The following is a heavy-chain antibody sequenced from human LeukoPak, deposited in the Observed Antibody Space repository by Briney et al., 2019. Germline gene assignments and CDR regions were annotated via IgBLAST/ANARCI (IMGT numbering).Heavy chain of an antibody. D-gene: IGHD3-22*01. V-gene: IGHV3-53*01. Sequence: SGGSLRLSCAASGFTVSSNYMNWVRQAPGKGLEWVSLIFSGGTTHHADSVKGRFTISRDNSKNTVYLQMNSLRVDDTAVYYCAKRRFKAYENWGQGTLVTVSS. CDR3: AKRRFKAYEN. J-gene: IGHJ4*02. CDR2: IFSGGTT. CDR1: GFTVSSNY.